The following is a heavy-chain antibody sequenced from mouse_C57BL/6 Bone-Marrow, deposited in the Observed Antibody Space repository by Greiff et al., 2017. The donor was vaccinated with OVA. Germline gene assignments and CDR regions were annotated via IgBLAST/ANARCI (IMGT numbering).Heavy chain of an antibody. CDR3: AIHLYDSHCDY. V-gene: IGHV5-6*02. CDR1: GFTFSSYG. Sequence: DVKLVESGGDLVKPGGSLKLSCAASGFTFSSYGMSWVRQTPDKRLEWVATISSGGSYTYYPDSVKGRFTISRDNAKNTLYLQMSSLKSEDTAMYYCAIHLYDSHCDYWGQGTTRTVSS. CDR2: ISSGGSYT. J-gene: IGHJ2*01. D-gene: IGHD2-4*01.